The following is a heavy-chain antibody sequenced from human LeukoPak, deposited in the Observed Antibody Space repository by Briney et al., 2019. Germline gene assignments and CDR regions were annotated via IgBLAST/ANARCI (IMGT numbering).Heavy chain of an antibody. CDR2: FYSGGTI. CDR3: VRDPHNSGSGRYFQD. J-gene: IGHJ4*02. D-gene: IGHD3-10*01. Sequence: GGSLRLSCAASGFTFSSYEMNWVRQAPGKGLKWISVFYSGGTIRYAGSVWDRFIISRDVSKNILYLQMNSLRAEDTAVYYCVRDPHNSGSGRYFQDWGRGILVTVSS. V-gene: IGHV3-66*01. CDR1: GFTFSSYE.